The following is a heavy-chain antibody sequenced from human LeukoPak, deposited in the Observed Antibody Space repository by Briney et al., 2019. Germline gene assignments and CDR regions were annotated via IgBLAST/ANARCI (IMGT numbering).Heavy chain of an antibody. J-gene: IGHJ4*02. V-gene: IGHV3-53*01. CDR2: IYSGGVT. CDR3: ARGVAAAGNDY. D-gene: IGHD6-13*01. CDR1: GFTVSSNY. Sequence: AGGSLRLSCAASGFTVSSNYMSWVRQAPGKGLEWVSDIYSGGVTYYADSVKGRFTISRDNSKNTLYLQMNSLRVEDTAVYYCARGVAAAGNDYWGQGTLVTVSS.